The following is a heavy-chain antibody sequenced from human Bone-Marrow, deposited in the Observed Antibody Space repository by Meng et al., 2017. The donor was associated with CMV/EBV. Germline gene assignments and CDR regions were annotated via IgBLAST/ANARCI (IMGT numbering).Heavy chain of an antibody. D-gene: IGHD3-10*01. Sequence: LSCAASGFTFENYAMHWVRQPPGKGLEWVSLVSWDGSGTYYADSVKGRFTISRDNSKSSLYLQMISLTPEDTALYYCAKGGYWYLDLWGRGTLVTVSS. CDR2: VSWDGSGT. CDR1: GFTFENYA. CDR3: AKGGYWYLDL. J-gene: IGHJ2*01. V-gene: IGHV3-43D*04.